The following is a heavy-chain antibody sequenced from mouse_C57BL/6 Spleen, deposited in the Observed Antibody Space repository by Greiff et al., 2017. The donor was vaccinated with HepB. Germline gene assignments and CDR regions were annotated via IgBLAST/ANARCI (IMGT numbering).Heavy chain of an antibody. CDR3: ARNCGSSLDY. V-gene: IGHV5-17*01. CDR1: GFTFSDYG. J-gene: IGHJ2*01. D-gene: IGHD1-1*01. CDR2: ISSGSSTI. Sequence: EVQLVESGGGLVKPGGSLKLSCAASGFTFSDYGMHWVRQAAEKGLEWVAYISSGSSTIYYADTVKGRFTISRDNAKNTLFLQLTSLKSEDTAMYYCARNCGSSLDYWGQGTTLTVSS.